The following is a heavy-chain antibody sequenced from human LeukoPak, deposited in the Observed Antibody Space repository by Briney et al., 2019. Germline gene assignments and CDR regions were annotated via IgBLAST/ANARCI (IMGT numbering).Heavy chain of an antibody. Sequence: PSETLSLTCTVSGGSISSSSYYWGWIRQPPGKGLEWIGSIYYSGSTYYNPSLKSRVTISVDTSKNQFSLKLSSVTAADTAVYYCARDDYVLRWGQGTLVTVSS. V-gene: IGHV4-39*07. CDR2: IYYSGST. CDR3: ARDDYVLR. D-gene: IGHD4-17*01. CDR1: GGSISSSSYY. J-gene: IGHJ4*02.